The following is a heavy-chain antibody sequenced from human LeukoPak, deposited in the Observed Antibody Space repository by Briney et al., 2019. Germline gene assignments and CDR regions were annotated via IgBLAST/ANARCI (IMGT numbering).Heavy chain of an antibody. CDR1: GYTFTNYG. CDR2: ISAYNDNT. Sequence: ASVKVSCKASGYTFTNYGINWVRQAPGQGLEWMGWISAYNDNTNYAQKLQGRVTMTTDTSTSTDYIELRSLRSDDTAVYYCARGCSSATCYHGIGWFDLWGQGTLVTVSS. D-gene: IGHD2-2*01. CDR3: ARGCSSATCYHGIGWFDL. V-gene: IGHV1-18*01. J-gene: IGHJ5*02.